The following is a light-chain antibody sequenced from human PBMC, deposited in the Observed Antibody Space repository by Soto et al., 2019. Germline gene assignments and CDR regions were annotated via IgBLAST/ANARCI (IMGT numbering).Light chain of an antibody. CDR2: AAS. J-gene: IGKJ1*01. CDR3: LQDINYPWT. CDR1: QGIANY. Sequence: DIQMTQSPSSLSTSVGDRVTITCRASQGIANYLAWYQQKPGKVPQLLIYAASTLQSGVPSRFSGSGSGTEFTLAISSLQPEDSATYYCLQDINYPWTFGQGTKVDIK. V-gene: IGKV1-27*01.